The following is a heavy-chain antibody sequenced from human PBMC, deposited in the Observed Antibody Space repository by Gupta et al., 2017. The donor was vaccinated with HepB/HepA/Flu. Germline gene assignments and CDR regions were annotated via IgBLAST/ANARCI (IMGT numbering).Heavy chain of an antibody. CDR2: MRTKSKNYAT. J-gene: IGHJ6*02. Sequence: EVQVVESGGTLVQPGGPLKLSCAASGFIFSGSPIHWVRQASGKGLEWVGRMRTKSKNYATEYAATVEGRFAISRDDSKNTAYLQMNSLRTEDTAVYYCTYDYGGNGNYGLDVWGQGTTVTVSS. CDR3: TYDYGGNGNYGLDV. D-gene: IGHD4-17*01. V-gene: IGHV3-73*01. CDR1: GFIFSGSP.